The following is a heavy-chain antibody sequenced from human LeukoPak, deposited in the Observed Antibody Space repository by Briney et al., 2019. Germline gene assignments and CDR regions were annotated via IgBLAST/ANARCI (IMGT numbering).Heavy chain of an antibody. V-gene: IGHV5-51*01. D-gene: IGHD6-19*01. CDR3: GRIWLRAFDI. Sequence: GESLKIFWKGSGYSFTKYWIARGRQMSGEGPEWMGSIYSDDSDTRYSPPFQGQFTISADKSISTAYLQWSSLKASDTAMYDCGRIWLRAFDIWGQGTMVTVSS. J-gene: IGHJ3*02. CDR1: GYSFTKYW. CDR2: IYSDDSDT.